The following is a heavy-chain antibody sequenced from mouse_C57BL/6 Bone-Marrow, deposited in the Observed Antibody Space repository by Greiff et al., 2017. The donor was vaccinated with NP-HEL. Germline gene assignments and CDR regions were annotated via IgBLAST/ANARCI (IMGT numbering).Heavy chain of an antibody. D-gene: IGHD3-2*02. CDR1: GFTFSSYG. J-gene: IGHJ2*01. Sequence: EVKLMESGGDLVKPGGSLKLSCAASGFTFSSYGMSWVRPTPDKRLEWVATISSGGSYTYYPDSVKGRFTISRDNAKNTLYLQMSSLKSEDTAMYYCARHRQRSLGYWGQGTTLTVSS. CDR3: ARHRQRSLGY. V-gene: IGHV5-6*01. CDR2: ISSGGSYT.